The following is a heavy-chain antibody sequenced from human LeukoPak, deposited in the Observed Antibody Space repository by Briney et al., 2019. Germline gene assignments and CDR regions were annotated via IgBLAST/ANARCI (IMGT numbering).Heavy chain of an antibody. CDR2: ISSSSSYT. CDR1: GFTFSDYY. V-gene: IGHV3-11*05. Sequence: GGSLRLSCAASGFTFSDYYMSWIRQAPGKGLEWVSYISSSSSYTNYADSVKGRFTISRDNAKNSLYLQMNSLRAEDTAVYYCARVASLAGGYTPGYDAFDIWGQGTMVIVSS. CDR3: ARVASLAGGYTPGYDAFDI. D-gene: IGHD5-18*01. J-gene: IGHJ3*02.